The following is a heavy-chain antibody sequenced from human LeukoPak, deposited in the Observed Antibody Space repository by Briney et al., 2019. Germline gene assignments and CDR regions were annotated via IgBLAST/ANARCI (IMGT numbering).Heavy chain of an antibody. J-gene: IGHJ4*02. CDR2: INPNSGGT. CDR3: ARGRLLRRGYYYGVDY. CDR1: GYTFTSYD. V-gene: IGHV1-2*06. Sequence: ASVKVSCKASGYTFTSYDINWVRQATGQGLEWMGRINPNSGGTNYAQKFQGRVTMTRDTSISTAYMELSRLRSDDTAVYYCARGRLLRRGYYYGVDYWGQGTLVTVSS. D-gene: IGHD3-22*01.